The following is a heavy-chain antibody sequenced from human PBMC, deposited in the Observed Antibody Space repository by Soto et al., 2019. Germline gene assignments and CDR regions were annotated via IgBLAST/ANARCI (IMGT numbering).Heavy chain of an antibody. D-gene: IGHD3-10*01. CDR3: ARETGVKFKHYYFEY. J-gene: IGHJ4*02. CDR1: VVSISSGGYS. CDR2: IYHSGST. Sequence: SETLSLTCAVSVVSISSGGYSCSWVRQPPGKGLEWIGYIYHSGSTYYNPSLKSRVTILVDRSNNQFSLKLSSVTAADTAVYYCARETGVKFKHYYFEYWGQGTRVTLS. V-gene: IGHV4-30-2*01.